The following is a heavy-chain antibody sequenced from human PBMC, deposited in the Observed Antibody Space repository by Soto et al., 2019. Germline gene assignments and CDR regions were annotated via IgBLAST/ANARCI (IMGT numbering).Heavy chain of an antibody. CDR2: ISTYNGDT. D-gene: IGHD6-19*01. V-gene: IGHV1-18*04. CDR3: ARDPSNTSGNRIWFDT. Sequence: QVQLVQSGDEVEKPGASVEVSCKTSGYTFMTHAISWVRQAPGQGLEWMGWISTYNGDTKVAQKFQGRVTMTRDTSTSTVYMDLRSLRSDDTAVYYCARDPSNTSGNRIWFDTWGQGTLVTVSS. CDR1: GYTFMTHA. J-gene: IGHJ5*02.